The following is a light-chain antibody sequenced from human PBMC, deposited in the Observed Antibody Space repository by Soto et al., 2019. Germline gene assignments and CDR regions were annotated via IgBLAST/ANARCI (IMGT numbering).Light chain of an antibody. CDR3: QRYGSSPPWT. V-gene: IGKV3-20*01. Sequence: EIVLTQSPGTLSLSPGERATLSCRANQSVSSSYLAWYQQKPGQAPRLLIYGASSRATGIPDRFSGSGSGTDFTLTISRLEPEDFAVYYCQRYGSSPPWTFGQGTKVDIK. J-gene: IGKJ1*01. CDR2: GAS. CDR1: QSVSSSY.